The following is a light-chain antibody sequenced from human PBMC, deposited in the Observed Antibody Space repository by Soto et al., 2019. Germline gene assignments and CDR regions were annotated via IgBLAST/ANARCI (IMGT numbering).Light chain of an antibody. CDR2: EDN. V-gene: IGLV6-57*02. Sequence: NFMLTQPHSVSASPGKTVTISCTGSSGSIASNYVQWYQQCPGSAPTTVIYEDNRRPSGVPDRLSGSIDSSSNSASLTISGLKTEDEAHYYCQSYDSSNHVVFGGGTKVTVL. CDR3: QSYDSSNHVV. J-gene: IGLJ2*01. CDR1: SGSIASNY.